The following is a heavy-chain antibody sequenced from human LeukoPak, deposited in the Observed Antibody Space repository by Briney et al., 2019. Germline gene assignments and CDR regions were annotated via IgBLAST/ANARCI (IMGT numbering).Heavy chain of an antibody. CDR2: INAGNGNT. D-gene: IGHD2-2*01. Sequence: GASVKVSCKASGYTFTSYAMHWVRQAPGQRLEWMGWINAGNGNTKYSQKFQGRVTMTTDTSTNTVYMELRSLRSDDTAVYYCARDLGHCRNIICSSSAYWGRGTLVTVSS. CDR1: GYTFTSYA. J-gene: IGHJ4*02. CDR3: ARDLGHCRNIICSSSAY. V-gene: IGHV1-3*01.